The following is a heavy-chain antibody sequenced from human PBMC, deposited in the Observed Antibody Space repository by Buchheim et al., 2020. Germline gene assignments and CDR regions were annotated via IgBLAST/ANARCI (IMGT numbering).Heavy chain of an antibody. CDR3: AGVDIVATLWSYYYYGMDV. D-gene: IGHD5-12*01. CDR1: GFTFSSYW. J-gene: IGHJ6*02. V-gene: IGHV3-7*01. Sequence: EVQLVESGGGLVQPGGSLRLSCAASGFTFSSYWMSWVRQAPGKGLEWVANIKQDGSEKYYVDSVKGRFTISRDNAKNSLYLQMNSLGAEDTAVYYCAGVDIVATLWSYYYYGMDVWGQGTT. CDR2: IKQDGSEK.